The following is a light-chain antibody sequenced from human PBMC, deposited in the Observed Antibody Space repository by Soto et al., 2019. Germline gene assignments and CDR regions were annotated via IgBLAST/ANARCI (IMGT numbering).Light chain of an antibody. V-gene: IGLV7-43*01. Sequence: QAVVTQEPSLTVSPGGTVTLTCASSTGAVTSGYYPNWLQQKHGQAPMALIYSTSNTHSWTPARFSGSLLGGKAALTLSGVQPEDEAEYYCLLYYGGAVVFGGGTKLTVL. CDR2: STS. CDR3: LLYYGGAVV. CDR1: TGAVTSGYY. J-gene: IGLJ2*01.